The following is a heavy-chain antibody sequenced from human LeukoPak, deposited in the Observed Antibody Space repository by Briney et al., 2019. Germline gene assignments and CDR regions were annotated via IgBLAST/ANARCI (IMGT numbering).Heavy chain of an antibody. V-gene: IGHV3-30-3*01. J-gene: IGHJ4*02. CDR3: ARVGYYSSGPFSYFDY. D-gene: IGHD3-10*01. CDR1: GFTFSRYA. Sequence: GGSLRLSCAASGFTFSRYAVHWGRQAPGKGLEWVAVISYDGSNEYYADSVKGRFTISRDRSENTLYLQMNSLRVEDTAVYYCARVGYYSSGPFSYFDYWGQGTLVTVSS. CDR2: ISYDGSNE.